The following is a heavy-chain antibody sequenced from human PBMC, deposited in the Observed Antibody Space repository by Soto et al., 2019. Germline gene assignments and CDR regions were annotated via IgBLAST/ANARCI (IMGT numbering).Heavy chain of an antibody. CDR2: FRTSGDGGTT. D-gene: IGHD3-10*01. CDR1: GFNFSSYS. J-gene: IGHJ4*02. CDR3: AKKVNSGPGSQYFDY. V-gene: IGHV3-23*01. Sequence: PGGSLRLSCAASGFNFSSYSMSWVRQAPGKGLEWVSGFRTSGDGGTTYYADSVKGRFTISRDNSKNMLFLQMNSLRAEDTAIYYCAKKVNSGPGSQYFDYWGQGTLVTVSS.